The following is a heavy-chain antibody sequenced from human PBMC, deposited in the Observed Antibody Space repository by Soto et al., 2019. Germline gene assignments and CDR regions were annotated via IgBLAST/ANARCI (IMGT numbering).Heavy chain of an antibody. D-gene: IGHD2-15*01. Sequence: GGSLRLSCAASGFTFSSYGMHWVRQAPGKGLEWVAVISYDGSNKYYADSVKGRFTISRDNSKNTLYLQMNSLRAEDTAVYYCAKSYRDIVVVVALIDYWGQGTLVTVSS. CDR3: AKSYRDIVVVVALIDY. CDR2: ISYDGSNK. V-gene: IGHV3-30*18. CDR1: GFTFSSYG. J-gene: IGHJ4*02.